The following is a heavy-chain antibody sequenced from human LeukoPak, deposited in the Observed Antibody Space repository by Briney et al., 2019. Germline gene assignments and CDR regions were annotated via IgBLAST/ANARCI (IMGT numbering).Heavy chain of an antibody. CDR2: IYYSGST. V-gene: IGHV4-31*03. Sequence: PSQTLSLTCTVSGGSISSGGYYWSWIRQHPGKGLEWIGYIYYSGSTYYNPSLKSRVTISVDTSKNQFSLKLSSVTAADTAVYYCARSYSGYETNWFDPWGQGTLVTVSS. J-gene: IGHJ5*02. CDR3: ARSYSGYETNWFDP. CDR1: GGSISSGGYY. D-gene: IGHD5-12*01.